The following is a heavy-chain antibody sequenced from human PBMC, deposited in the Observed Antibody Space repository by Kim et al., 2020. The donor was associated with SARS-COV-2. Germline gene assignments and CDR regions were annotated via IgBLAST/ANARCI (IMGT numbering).Heavy chain of an antibody. CDR3: AGLVEMATINY. CDR2: IYYSGST. Sequence: SETLSLTCTVSGGSISSYYWSWIRQPPGKGLEWIGYIYYSGSTNYNPSLKSRVTISVDTSKNQFSLKLSSVTAADTAVYYCAGLVEMATINYWGQGTLVTVSS. D-gene: IGHD5-12*01. CDR1: GGSISSYY. J-gene: IGHJ4*02. V-gene: IGHV4-59*01.